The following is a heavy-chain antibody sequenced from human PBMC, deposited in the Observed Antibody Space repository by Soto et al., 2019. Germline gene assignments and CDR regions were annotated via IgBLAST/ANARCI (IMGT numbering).Heavy chain of an antibody. J-gene: IGHJ6*02. CDR1: GDSVSSNSAA. CDR3: TKQKGASRTYHGMDV. Sequence: SQTLSLTCAISGDSVSSNSAAWNWIRQSPSRGLEWLGRAYYRSQWYYDSAVSVRSRITVIPDTSKNQFSLQLNSVTPEDTAVYYCTKQKGASRTYHGMDVWVLGTTVTVSS. V-gene: IGHV6-1*01. CDR2: AYYRSQWYY.